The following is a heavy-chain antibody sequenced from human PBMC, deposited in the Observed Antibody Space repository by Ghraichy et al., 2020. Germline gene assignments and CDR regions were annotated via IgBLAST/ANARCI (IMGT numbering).Heavy chain of an antibody. CDR1: GFTVSSNY. Sequence: GGSLRLSCAASGFTVSSNYMSWVRQAPGKGLEWVSVIYSGGSTYYADSVKGRFTISRDNSKNTLYLQMNSLRAEDTAVYYCARKRIHCSGGSCYTYYFDYWGQGTLVTVSS. CDR2: IYSGGST. D-gene: IGHD2-15*01. V-gene: IGHV3-53*01. CDR3: ARKRIHCSGGSCYTYYFDY. J-gene: IGHJ4*02.